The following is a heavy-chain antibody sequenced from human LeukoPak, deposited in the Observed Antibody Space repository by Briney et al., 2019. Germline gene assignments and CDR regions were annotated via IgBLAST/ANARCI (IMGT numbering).Heavy chain of an antibody. D-gene: IGHD2-15*01. V-gene: IGHV3-23*01. CDR1: GLTFSSYA. J-gene: IGHJ4*02. CDR2: ISGSGGST. CDR3: AKGWWLDY. Sequence: GGSLRVSCAASGLTFSSYAMSGVRQVPGKGLEWVSGISGSGGSTTYYADSVKGRFTISRDNSKNTLYLQMNSLRADDTAVYYCAKGWWLDYWGQGTPVTVSS.